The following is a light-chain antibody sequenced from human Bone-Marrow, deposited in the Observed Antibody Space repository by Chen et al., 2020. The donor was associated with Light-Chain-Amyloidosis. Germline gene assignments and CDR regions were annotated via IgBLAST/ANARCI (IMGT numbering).Light chain of an antibody. CDR3: QSYDSSNHGV. CDR2: EDN. CDR1: SGSIASNY. Sequence: NFMLTQPHSVSESPGKTVTISCTRSSGSIASNYVQWYQQRPGSAPTTVIYEDNQIPSGVPDRFSGSIDSSSNSASLRISGLKTEDEADYYCQSYDSSNHGVFGGGTKLTVL. V-gene: IGLV6-57*04. J-gene: IGLJ3*02.